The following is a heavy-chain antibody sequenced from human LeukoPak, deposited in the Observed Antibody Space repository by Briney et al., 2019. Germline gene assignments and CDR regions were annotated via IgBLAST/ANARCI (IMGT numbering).Heavy chain of an antibody. Sequence: SETLSLTSTVSGGSVNSGSTAWSWIRQPAGKGLEWIGHIHGSGSTNYNPSVKSRVSISLDTSKNQVSLKLTSMTAADTAVYYCATETALFVGAHDPFDTRGQGTLVTVSS. CDR3: ATETALFVGAHDPFDT. CDR1: GGSVNSGSTA. CDR2: IHGSGST. J-gene: IGHJ3*02. D-gene: IGHD1-26*01. V-gene: IGHV4-61*09.